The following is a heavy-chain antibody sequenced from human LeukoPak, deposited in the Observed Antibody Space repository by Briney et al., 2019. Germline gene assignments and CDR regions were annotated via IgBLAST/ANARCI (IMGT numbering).Heavy chain of an antibody. D-gene: IGHD6-19*01. CDR2: INSDGSST. V-gene: IGHV3-74*01. CDR3: AREPLWSRGWYYFDY. J-gene: IGHJ4*02. CDR1: GFTFSSYW. Sequence: GGSLRPSCAVSGFTFSSYWMHWVRQAPGKGLVWFLRINSDGSSTSYADSVKGRFTISRDNAKNTLYLQMNRLRAEDTAEYDCAREPLWSRGWYYFDYWGQGTLVTVSS.